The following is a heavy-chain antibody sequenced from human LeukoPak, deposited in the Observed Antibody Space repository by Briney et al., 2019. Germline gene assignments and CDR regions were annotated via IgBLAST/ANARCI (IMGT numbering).Heavy chain of an antibody. D-gene: IGHD6-19*01. Sequence: GGSLRLSCTASGFTFGDYLMSWFRQAPGKGLEWIGFISGGTTEYAASVEGRFTISRDDSTSIAYLQMNSLTTEDTAAYYCSRGSGWLSVYWGQGTLVTVSS. CDR2: ISGGTT. CDR1: GFTFGDYL. CDR3: SRGSGWLSVY. V-gene: IGHV3-49*03. J-gene: IGHJ4*02.